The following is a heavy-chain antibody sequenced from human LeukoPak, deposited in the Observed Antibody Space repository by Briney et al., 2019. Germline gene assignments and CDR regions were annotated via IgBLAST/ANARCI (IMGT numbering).Heavy chain of an antibody. Sequence: PGRSLRLSCAASGFTFDDYAMHWVRQAPGKGLEWVSGISWNSGSIGYADSVKGRFTISRDNAKNSLFLQMNSLRAEDTALYHCAKGDRNGWYFDYWGLGTLVTVSS. CDR2: ISWNSGSI. CDR3: AKGDRNGWYFDY. CDR1: GFTFDDYA. J-gene: IGHJ4*02. V-gene: IGHV3-9*01. D-gene: IGHD6-19*01.